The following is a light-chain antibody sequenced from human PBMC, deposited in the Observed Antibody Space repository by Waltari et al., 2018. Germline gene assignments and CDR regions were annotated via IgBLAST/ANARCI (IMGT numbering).Light chain of an antibody. J-gene: IGLJ3*02. CDR2: VNSDGSH. Sequence: QLVLTQSPSASASLGASVKLTCPLSSGHSSNVIAWLQQQPEKGPRYLMKVNSDGSHSKGDESPDRFSGSSSGPERYLPSSSLQSEDEADYYCQTGGHGTWVVGGGTKLTVL. V-gene: IGLV4-69*01. CDR3: QTGGHGTWV. CDR1: SGHSSNV.